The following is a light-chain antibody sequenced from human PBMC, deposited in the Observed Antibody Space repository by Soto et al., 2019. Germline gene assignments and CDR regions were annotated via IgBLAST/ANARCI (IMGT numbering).Light chain of an antibody. V-gene: IGLV2-14*01. CDR3: SSYTPSSSYV. Sequence: QSALTQPASVSGSPGQSITISCTGTSSDVGGFNYVSWYQQHPGKAPTLLIFDVYSRPSGISNRFSGSKSGNTASLTISGLQAEDEADYYCSSYTPSSSYVFGAGTKVTVL. CDR1: SSDVGGFNY. CDR2: DVY. J-gene: IGLJ1*01.